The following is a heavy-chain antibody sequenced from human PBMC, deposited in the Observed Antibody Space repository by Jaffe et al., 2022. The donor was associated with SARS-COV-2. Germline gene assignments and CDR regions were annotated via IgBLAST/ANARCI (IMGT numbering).Heavy chain of an antibody. D-gene: IGHD5-18*01. CDR1: GGSFSDYY. J-gene: IGHJ5*02. V-gene: IGHV4-34*01. Sequence: QVQLQQWGAGLLKPSETLSLTCAVYGGSFSDYYWSWIRQPPGKGLEWIGEINHSGSTNYNPSLKSRVTISIDTSKNQFSLKLSSVTAADTAVYYCAGGRRRKWIQLYPFDPWGQGTLVTVSS. CDR3: AGGRRRKWIQLYPFDP. CDR2: INHSGST.